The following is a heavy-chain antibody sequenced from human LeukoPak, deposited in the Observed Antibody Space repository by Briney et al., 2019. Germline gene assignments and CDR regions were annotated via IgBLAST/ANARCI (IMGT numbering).Heavy chain of an antibody. J-gene: IGHJ3*02. CDR1: GFNLSSYA. Sequence: GGSLRLSCAACGFNLSSYAMSWVRQAPGKGLEWVSVIYSGGSTYYADSVKGRFTISRDNSKNTLYLQMNSLRAEDTAVYYCARGLFRGAFDIWGQGTMVTVSS. D-gene: IGHD2-21*01. CDR2: IYSGGST. V-gene: IGHV3-66*01. CDR3: ARGLFRGAFDI.